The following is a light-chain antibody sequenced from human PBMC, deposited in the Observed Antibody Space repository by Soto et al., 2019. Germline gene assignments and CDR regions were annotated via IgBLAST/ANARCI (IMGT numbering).Light chain of an antibody. CDR2: GAS. V-gene: IGKV3-20*01. CDR3: QQYCSSPWT. Sequence: EIVLTQIPGTLSLSPGERATLSCRASQSVSSSYLGWYQQKPGQARRLLIHGASNRATGIPDRFSGSASGTDFTLTISRLEPEDFAVYYCQQYCSSPWTFSQGSKVEIK. J-gene: IGKJ1*01. CDR1: QSVSSSY.